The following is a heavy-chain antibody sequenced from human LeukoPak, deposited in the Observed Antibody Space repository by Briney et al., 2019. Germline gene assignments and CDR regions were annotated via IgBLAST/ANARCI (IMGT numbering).Heavy chain of an antibody. CDR3: ARVVGGGNFDY. Sequence: PGGSLRLSCAASGFTFSRFSMHWVRQAPGKGLEYVSAISTDGRSTYYADSVKGRFTISRDNSRDTLYLQMDSLRAEDMAVYYCARVVGGGNFDYWGQGTLVTVSS. CDR1: GFTFSRFS. CDR2: ISTDGRST. J-gene: IGHJ4*02. V-gene: IGHV3-64*02. D-gene: IGHD2-2*01.